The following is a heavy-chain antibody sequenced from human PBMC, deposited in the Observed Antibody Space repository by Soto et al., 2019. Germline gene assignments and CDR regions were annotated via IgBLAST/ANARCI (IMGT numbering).Heavy chain of an antibody. CDR1: GGTFSSYT. CDR3: ARDCECDSWVIICSIGCYYYGMDV. V-gene: IGHV1-69*08. CDR2: IIPILGIA. J-gene: IGHJ6*01. D-gene: IGHD3-3*01. Sequence: QVQLVQSGAEVKKPGSSVKVSCKASGGTFSSYTISWVRQAPGQGLEWMGRIIPILGIANYAQKFQGRVTITADKSTSTAYMELSSLRSEDTAVYYCARDCECDSWVIICSIGCYYYGMDVW.